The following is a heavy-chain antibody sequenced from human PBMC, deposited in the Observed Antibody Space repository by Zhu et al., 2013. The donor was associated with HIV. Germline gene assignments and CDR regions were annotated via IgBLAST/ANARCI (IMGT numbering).Heavy chain of an antibody. CDR1: GGTFNTYA. CDR3: ARDNRQVVPAADNWFDP. CDR2: IIPIFHTT. V-gene: IGHV1-69*01. D-gene: IGHD2-2*01. Sequence: QVQLVQSGAEVKKPGSSVKVSCKASGGTFNTYAFSWLRQAPGQGLEWMGGIIPIFHTTNYAQKFQGRVTITADESTSTAYMELSSLRSEDTAVYYCARDNRQVVPAADNWFDPWGQGTLVTVSS. J-gene: IGHJ5*02.